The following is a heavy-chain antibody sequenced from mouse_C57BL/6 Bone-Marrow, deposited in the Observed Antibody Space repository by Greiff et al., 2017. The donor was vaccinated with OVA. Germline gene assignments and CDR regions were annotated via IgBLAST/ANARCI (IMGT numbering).Heavy chain of an antibody. Sequence: QVQLKQSGAELARPGASVKLSCKASGYTFTSYGISWVKQRTGQGLEWIGEIYPRSGNTYYNEKFKGKATLTADKSSSTAYMELRSLTSEDSAVYFCARWLLPPYYFDYWGQGTTLTVSS. D-gene: IGHD2-3*01. J-gene: IGHJ2*01. CDR3: ARWLLPPYYFDY. CDR1: GYTFTSYG. CDR2: IYPRSGNT. V-gene: IGHV1-81*01.